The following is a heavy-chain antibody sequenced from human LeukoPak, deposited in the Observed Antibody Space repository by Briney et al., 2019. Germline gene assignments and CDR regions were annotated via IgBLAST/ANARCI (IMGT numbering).Heavy chain of an antibody. V-gene: IGHV1-8*01. CDR1: GYTFTSYD. CDR2: MSPNSGNT. J-gene: IGHJ4*02. Sequence: ASVKVSCKASGYTFTSYDINWVRQATGQGLEWMGWMSPNSGNTGYAQKFQGRVTMTRNTSISTAYMELSSLRSEDTAVYYCARGGRLRLGELSLSYDYWGQGTLVTVSS. CDR3: ARGGRLRLGELSLSYDY. D-gene: IGHD3-16*02.